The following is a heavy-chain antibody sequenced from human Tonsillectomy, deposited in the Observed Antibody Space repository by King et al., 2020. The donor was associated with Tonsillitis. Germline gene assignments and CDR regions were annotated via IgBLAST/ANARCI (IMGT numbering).Heavy chain of an antibody. V-gene: IGHV1-46*01. CDR3: ARRDIETAGAFDI. D-gene: IGHD2-15*01. CDR2: INPSGGRT. Sequence: VQLVESGTEVKKPGASIKVSCKASGYTFTTYFMHWVRQAPGQGLEWIGIINPSGGRTTYGQKFQGRINITRDTSTSTVYMELNSLTSEDTATYYCARRDIETAGAFDIWGQGTVVIVSS. CDR1: GYTFTTYF. J-gene: IGHJ3*02.